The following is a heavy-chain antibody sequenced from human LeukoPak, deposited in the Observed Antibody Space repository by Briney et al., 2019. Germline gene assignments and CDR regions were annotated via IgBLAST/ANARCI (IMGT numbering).Heavy chain of an antibody. D-gene: IGHD6-19*01. CDR1: GYTFTSYY. J-gene: IGHJ1*01. CDR2: IIPILGIA. V-gene: IGHV1-69*02. Sequence: SVKVSCKASGYTFTSYYMHWVRQAPGQGLEWMGRIIPILGIANYAQKFQGRVTITADKSTSTAYMELSSLRSEDTAVYYCAGLLSYSSDWGSEYFQHWGQGTLVTVSS. CDR3: AGLLSYSSDWGSEYFQH.